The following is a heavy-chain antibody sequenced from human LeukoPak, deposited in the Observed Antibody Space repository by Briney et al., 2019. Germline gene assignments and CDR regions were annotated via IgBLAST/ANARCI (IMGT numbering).Heavy chain of an antibody. CDR3: AKEVRSGGSCYDY. V-gene: IGHV3-23*01. CDR1: GFAFSNAW. D-gene: IGHD2-15*01. Sequence: GGSLRLSCAASGFAFSNAWMSWVRQAPGKGLEWVSAISGSADSTYYADSVKGRFTISRDNSKNTLYLQMNSLRAEDTAVYYCAKEVRSGGSCYDYWGQGTLVTVSS. CDR2: ISGSADST. J-gene: IGHJ4*02.